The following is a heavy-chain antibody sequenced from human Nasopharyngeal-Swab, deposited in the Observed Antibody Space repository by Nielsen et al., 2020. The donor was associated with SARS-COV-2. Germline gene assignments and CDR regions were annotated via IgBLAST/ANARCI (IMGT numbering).Heavy chain of an antibody. CDR1: GFTFSSYA. J-gene: IGHJ4*02. D-gene: IGHD2-15*01. CDR2: ISGSGGST. Sequence: GGSLRLSCAASGFTFSSYAMSWVRQARGKGLEWVSAISGSGGSTYYADSVKGRFTISRDNSKNTLYLQMNSLRAEDTAVYYCATPQGPAGVEGPYYFDYWGQGTLVTVSS. V-gene: IGHV3-23*01. CDR3: ATPQGPAGVEGPYYFDY.